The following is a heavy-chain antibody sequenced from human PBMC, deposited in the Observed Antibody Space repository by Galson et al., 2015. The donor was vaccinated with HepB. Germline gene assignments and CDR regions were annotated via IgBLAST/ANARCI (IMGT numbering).Heavy chain of an antibody. CDR1: GYTFTGYY. D-gene: IGHD3-16*01. Sequence: SVKVSCKASGYTFTGYYMHWVRQAPGQGLEWMGRINPNSGGTNYAQKFQGRVTMTRDTSISTAYMELSRLRSDDTAVYYCARDLGITAVYYYYYYMDVWGKGTTVTVSS. V-gene: IGHV1-2*06. CDR3: ARDLGITAVYYYYYYMDV. CDR2: INPNSGGT. J-gene: IGHJ6*03.